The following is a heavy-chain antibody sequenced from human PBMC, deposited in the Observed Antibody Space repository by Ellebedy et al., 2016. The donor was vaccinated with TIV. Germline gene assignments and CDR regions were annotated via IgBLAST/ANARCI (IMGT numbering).Heavy chain of an antibody. CDR2: ISGSGGTT. CDR3: AVTTGTATTSRFEY. V-gene: IGHV3-23*01. Sequence: GGSLRLSXAASGFTFSSYAMNWVRQAPGKGLDWVSVISGSGGTTYYADSVKGRFTISRDNSKNTLYLQMNSLRADDTAVYYCAVTTGTATTSRFEYWGQGILVIVSS. D-gene: IGHD1-1*01. CDR1: GFTFSSYA. J-gene: IGHJ4*02.